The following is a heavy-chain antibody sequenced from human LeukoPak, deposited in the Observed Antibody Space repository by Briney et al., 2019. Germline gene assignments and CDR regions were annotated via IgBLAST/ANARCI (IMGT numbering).Heavy chain of an antibody. CDR2: IRYDGSNK. D-gene: IGHD3-10*01. Sequence: GGSLRLSCAASGFTLSTYGMHWVRQAPGKGLEWVAFIRYDGSNKYYADSVKGRFTISRDNSKNTLYLQMNSLRAEDTAVYYCAKDQGRITMVRGVLDYWGQGTLVTVSS. J-gene: IGHJ4*02. CDR1: GFTLSTYG. CDR3: AKDQGRITMVRGVLDY. V-gene: IGHV3-30*02.